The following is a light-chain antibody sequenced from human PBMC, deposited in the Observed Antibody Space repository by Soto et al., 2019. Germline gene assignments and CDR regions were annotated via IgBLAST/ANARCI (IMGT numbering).Light chain of an antibody. CDR1: SSDVGTYNL. Sequence: QSALTQPASVSGSPGQSITISCTGTSSDVGTYNLVSWYQQHPGKAPKLLISEDNKRPSGVSNRFSGSKSGNTASLSISGRQAEDEADYYCCSHATINTGVFGTGTKVTVL. CDR2: EDN. V-gene: IGLV2-23*01. CDR3: CSHATINTGV. J-gene: IGLJ1*01.